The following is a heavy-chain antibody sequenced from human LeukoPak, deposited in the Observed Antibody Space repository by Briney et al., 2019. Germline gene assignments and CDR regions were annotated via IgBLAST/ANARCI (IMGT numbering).Heavy chain of an antibody. CDR1: GFTFSSYS. CDR2: ISSSSSTI. Sequence: PGGSLRLSCAASGFTFSSYSMNWVRQAPGKGLEWVSYISSSSSTIYYADSVKGRFTISRDNAKNSLYLQMSSLRAEDTAVYYCTQLLLRGPAAWGQGTLVTVSS. D-gene: IGHD2-15*01. J-gene: IGHJ4*02. CDR3: TQLLLRGPAA. V-gene: IGHV3-48*01.